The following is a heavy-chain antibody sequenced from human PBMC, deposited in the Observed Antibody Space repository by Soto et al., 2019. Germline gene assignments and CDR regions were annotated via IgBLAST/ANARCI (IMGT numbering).Heavy chain of an antibody. V-gene: IGHV6-1*01. D-gene: IGHD1-1*01. J-gene: IGHJ6*03. CDR2: TYYKSKWYY. CDR3: ARGSWDDVSGHYYMDV. Sequence: QVQLQQSSPGLVKPSQALSLTCDISGDSVSSNGAGWNWIRQTPSRGLEWLGRTYYKSKWYYTYAASVKSRITVSPDTSKNQFSLQLTSVTPEDTAVYYCARGSWDDVSGHYYMDVWDKGTTVTVSS. CDR1: GDSVSSNGAG.